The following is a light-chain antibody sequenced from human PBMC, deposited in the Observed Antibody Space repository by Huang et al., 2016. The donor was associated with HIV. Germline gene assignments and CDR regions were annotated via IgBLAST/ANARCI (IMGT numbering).Light chain of an antibody. Sequence: DIVMTQSPDSLAVSLGERATINCKFSQSVLYSSTNKHELGWYQQKPVQPPKLLMNWASTRESGVPDRFSGSGSGTDFTLTISSLQAEDVAVYYCHQYFSPPPTFGQGTLLEMK. V-gene: IGKV4-1*01. J-gene: IGKJ5*01. CDR1: QSVLYSSTNKHE. CDR2: WAS. CDR3: HQYFSPPPT.